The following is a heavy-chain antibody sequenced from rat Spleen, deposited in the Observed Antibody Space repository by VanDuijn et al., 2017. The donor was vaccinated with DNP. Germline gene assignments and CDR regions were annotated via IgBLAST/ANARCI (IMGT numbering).Heavy chain of an antibody. J-gene: IGHJ2*01. CDR2: IIYDGNNT. D-gene: IGHD5-1*01. CDR1: GFTFSDYN. V-gene: IGHV5S10*01. CDR3: TTDLGDY. Sequence: EVQLVESGGGLVQPGRSLKLSCAASGFTFSDYNMAWVRQAPKKGLEWVATIIYDGNNTYFGDSVKGRFTISRDNAKSSLYLQMDSLRSEDTATYYCTTDLGDYWGQGVMVTVSS.